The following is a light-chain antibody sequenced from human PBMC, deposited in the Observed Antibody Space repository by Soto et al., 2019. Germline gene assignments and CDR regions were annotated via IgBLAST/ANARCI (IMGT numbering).Light chain of an antibody. J-gene: IGKJ5*01. Sequence: EIVLTQSPGTLSLSPGERSTLSCRASQSVSSRYLAWYQPKPGQAPRLXXYGASSRATGIPDRFSGSGSGTDLTLTLSRLEPEDFAFYYCQQYGSSPLISFGQGTRLEIK. CDR1: QSVSSRY. CDR3: QQYGSSPLIS. V-gene: IGKV3-20*01. CDR2: GAS.